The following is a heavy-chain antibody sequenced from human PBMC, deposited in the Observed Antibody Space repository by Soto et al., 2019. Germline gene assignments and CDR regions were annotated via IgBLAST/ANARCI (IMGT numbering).Heavy chain of an antibody. CDR2: LKSDNGGA. CDR3: VRDLRRQWRRLDPESYTGMDV. V-gene: IGHV1-2*02. CDR1: GYSLTGHY. Sequence: GASVKVSCKASGYSLTGHYMHWVRQVSGKRLEYLGWLKSDNGGAYYAPKFRGRVTFTRDTSTTTAYMEVSELRSEDTAVYFCVRDLRRQWRRLDPESYTGMDVWGRGTTVTVSS. J-gene: IGHJ6*02. D-gene: IGHD5-12*01.